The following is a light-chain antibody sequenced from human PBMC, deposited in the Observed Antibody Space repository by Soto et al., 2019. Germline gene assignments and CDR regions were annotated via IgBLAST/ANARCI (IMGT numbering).Light chain of an antibody. J-gene: IGKJ1*01. CDR2: GAT. CDR3: QQSYTTPWT. Sequence: DIQMTQSPSSLSASVGDRVTITCRASQNISYYLNWFQQKSGKAPNLLIYGATTFHIGVPSRFSGSGSGTDFSLTISSLQPEDFAGYYCQQSYTTPWTFGQGSNVDVK. CDR1: QNISYY. V-gene: IGKV1-39*01.